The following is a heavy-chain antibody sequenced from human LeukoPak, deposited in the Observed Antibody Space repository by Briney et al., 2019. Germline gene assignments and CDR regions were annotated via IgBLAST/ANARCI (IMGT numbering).Heavy chain of an antibody. Sequence: GGSLRLSCAASGFTFSSYSMNWVRQAPGKGLEWVSSISSGSNYIYYADSVKGRFTISRDNAKNSLYMQMNSLRAEDTAVYYCARDRSIPGDVNLFDYWGQGTLVTVSS. J-gene: IGHJ4*02. D-gene: IGHD7-27*01. CDR2: ISSGSNYI. V-gene: IGHV3-21*01. CDR1: GFTFSSYS. CDR3: ARDRSIPGDVNLFDY.